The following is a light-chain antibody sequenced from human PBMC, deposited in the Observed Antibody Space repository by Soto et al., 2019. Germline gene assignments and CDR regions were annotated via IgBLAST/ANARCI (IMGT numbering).Light chain of an antibody. CDR2: DAS. J-gene: IGKJ2*01. CDR1: QSVSSSN. Sequence: EIVLTQSPGTLSLSPGERATLSCRASQSVSSSNLAWYQQKLGQAPRLLIYDASSSATGIPDRFSGSGSGTDFTLTINRLEPEDFAVYYCQQYGSSPYTFGQGTKLEIK. CDR3: QQYGSSPYT. V-gene: IGKV3-20*01.